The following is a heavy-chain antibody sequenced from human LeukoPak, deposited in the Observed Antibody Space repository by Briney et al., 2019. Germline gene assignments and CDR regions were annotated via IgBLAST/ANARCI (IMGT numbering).Heavy chain of an antibody. CDR2: ISWNSGSI. CDR3: ARDNYKGDSGAFDI. V-gene: IGHV3-9*01. CDR1: GFTFDNYA. J-gene: IGHJ3*02. D-gene: IGHD2-21*02. Sequence: GGSLRLSCAASGFTFDNYAMHWVRHVPGKGLEWVSGISWNSGSIAYADSVKGRFTISRDNAKNSLYLQMNSLRAEDTAVYYCARDNYKGDSGAFDIWGQGTVVTVSS.